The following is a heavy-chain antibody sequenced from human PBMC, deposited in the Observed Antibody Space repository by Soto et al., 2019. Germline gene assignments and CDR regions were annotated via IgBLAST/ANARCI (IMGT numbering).Heavy chain of an antibody. CDR2: IYNGGRT. J-gene: IGHJ6*02. D-gene: IGHD2-21*02. V-gene: IGHV4-59*01. Sequence: SETLSLTWTVSGGSISSYYWSWIRQSPGKGLEYIGYIYNGGRTGYNPSLKSRVTISVDTSKNQFSLKLNSVTAADTAVYYCARDLWGYCGTDCYPLDVWGQGTTVTVSS. CDR3: ARDLWGYCGTDCYPLDV. CDR1: GGSISSYY.